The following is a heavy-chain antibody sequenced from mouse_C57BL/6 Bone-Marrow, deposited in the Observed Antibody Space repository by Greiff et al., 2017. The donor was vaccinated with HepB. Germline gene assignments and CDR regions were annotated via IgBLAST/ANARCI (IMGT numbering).Heavy chain of an antibody. Sequence: VQLQESGPELVKPGASVKISCKASGYSFTGYYMNWVKQSPEKSLEWIGEINPSTGGTTYNQKFKAKATLTVDKSSSTAYMQLKSLTSEDSAVYYCARITTVVAPDAMDYWGQGTSVTVSS. CDR2: INPSTGGT. CDR3: ARITTVVAPDAMDY. J-gene: IGHJ4*01. V-gene: IGHV1-42*01. D-gene: IGHD1-1*01. CDR1: GYSFTGYY.